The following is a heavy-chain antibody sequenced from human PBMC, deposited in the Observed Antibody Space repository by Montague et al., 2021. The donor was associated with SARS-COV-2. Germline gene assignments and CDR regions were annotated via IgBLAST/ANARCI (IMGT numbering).Heavy chain of an antibody. CDR1: GFTFSSYS. CDR2: ISSSSSYI. J-gene: IGHJ6*02. Sequence: SLRLSCAASGFTFSSYSMNWVRQAPGKGLEWVSSISSSSSYIYYADSVKGRFTISRDNAKNSLYLQMNSLRAEDTAVYYCAGAPEWIQLDGMDVWGQGTTVTVSS. D-gene: IGHD5-18*01. V-gene: IGHV3-21*01. CDR3: AGAPEWIQLDGMDV.